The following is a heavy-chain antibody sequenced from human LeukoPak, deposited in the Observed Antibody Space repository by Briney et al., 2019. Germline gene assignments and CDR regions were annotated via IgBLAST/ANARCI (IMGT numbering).Heavy chain of an antibody. V-gene: IGHV4-39*07. CDR1: GASISSSGYY. Sequence: SQTLSLTCTVSGASISSSGYYWSWLRQPPGEGLEWIGSIYYSGYTYYNPSLKSRTTISVDTSKNHFSLKLSSVTAADTAVYYCARGLTTVTTTWWFDPWGQGTLVSVSS. J-gene: IGHJ5*02. D-gene: IGHD4-17*01. CDR3: ARGLTTVTTTWWFDP. CDR2: IYYSGYT.